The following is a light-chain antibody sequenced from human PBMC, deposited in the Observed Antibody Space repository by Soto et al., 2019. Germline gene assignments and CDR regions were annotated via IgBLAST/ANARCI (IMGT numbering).Light chain of an antibody. V-gene: IGKV3-15*01. CDR3: QHYNNWLRP. CDR2: GAS. Sequence: TNSKTTLSVCSGERATLSRRARRSVSSNLARYQQKPGQAPRLLIYGASTRATGIPARFSGSGSGTEFTLTIISLQAEDVIGYCCQHYNNWLRPFGQGTKVDIK. CDR1: RSVSSN. J-gene: IGKJ1*01.